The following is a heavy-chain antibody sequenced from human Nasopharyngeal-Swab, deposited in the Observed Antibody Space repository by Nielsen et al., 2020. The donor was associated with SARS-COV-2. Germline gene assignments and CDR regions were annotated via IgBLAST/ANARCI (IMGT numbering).Heavy chain of an antibody. CDR3: ARPYYYYMDV. CDR1: GDSISSDNW. J-gene: IGHJ6*03. V-gene: IGHV4-4*02. Sequence: SETLSLTCAVSGDSISSDNWWGWVRQPPGKGLEWIGEIHHSGSTNYNPSLKSRVTISVDKSNNQFSLKLNSVTSADSAVYYCARPYYYYMDVWGKGTTVTVSS. CDR2: IHHSGST.